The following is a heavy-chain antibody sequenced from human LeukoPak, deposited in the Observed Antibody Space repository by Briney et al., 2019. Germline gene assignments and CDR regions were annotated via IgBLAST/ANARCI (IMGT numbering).Heavy chain of an antibody. D-gene: IGHD1-1*01. V-gene: IGHV4-59*08. J-gene: IGHJ2*01. CDR3: ARAPVLWYNNYWYFDL. CDR2: IYYSGST. CDR1: GGSFSGYY. Sequence: PSETLSLTCAVYGGSFSGYYWSWIRQPPGKGLEWIGYIYYSGSTNYNPSLKSRVTISVDTSKNQFSLKLSSVTAADTAVYYCARAPVLWYNNYWYFDLWGRGTLVTVSS.